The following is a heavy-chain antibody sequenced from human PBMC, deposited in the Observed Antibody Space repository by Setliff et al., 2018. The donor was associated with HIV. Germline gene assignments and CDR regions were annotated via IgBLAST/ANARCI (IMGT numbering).Heavy chain of an antibody. D-gene: IGHD7-27*01. CDR1: GDSISGYY. J-gene: IGHJ4*02. V-gene: IGHV4-59*08. CDR2: IYETGST. Sequence: TSETLSLTCTVSGDSISGYYWSWIRQSPGKGLEWIGFIYETGSTYYNPSLKSRVTISLDTSNDRFSLRLSSVTAADTAVYYCARAPTGELDFWGQGTLVTVSS. CDR3: ARAPTGELDF.